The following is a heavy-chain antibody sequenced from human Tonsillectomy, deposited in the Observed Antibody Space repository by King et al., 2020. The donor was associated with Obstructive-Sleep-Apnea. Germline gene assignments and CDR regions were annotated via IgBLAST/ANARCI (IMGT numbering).Heavy chain of an antibody. CDR2: INAGNGNT. CDR3: ARGRGGGYVSYNWFDP. V-gene: IGHV1-3*01. CDR1: GYTFTSYA. D-gene: IGHD5-12*01. Sequence: QLVQSGAEVKKPGASVKVSCKASGYTFTSYAMHWVRQAPGQRLEWMGWINAGNGNTKYSQKFQGRVTITRNTSASTAYMELCSLRSQDTAVYYCARGRGGGYVSYNWFDPWGQGTLVTVSS. J-gene: IGHJ5*02.